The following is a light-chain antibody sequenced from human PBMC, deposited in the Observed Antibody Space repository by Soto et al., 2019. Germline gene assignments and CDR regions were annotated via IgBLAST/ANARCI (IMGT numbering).Light chain of an antibody. CDR2: KTS. Sequence: DIHMTQSPSTLSASVGDIVTITCRASQSISSWLAWYQQKPGKAPNLLIYKTSSLESGVPSRFSGSGSGTEFTLTISSLQPDDFATYYCQHYNDYSWTFGQGTKVEIK. CDR3: QHYNDYSWT. CDR1: QSISSW. J-gene: IGKJ1*01. V-gene: IGKV1-5*03.